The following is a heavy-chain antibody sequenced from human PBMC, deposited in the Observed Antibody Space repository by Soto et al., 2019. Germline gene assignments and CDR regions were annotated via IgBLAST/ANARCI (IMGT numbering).Heavy chain of an antibody. Sequence: SETLSLTCAVYGGSFSGYYWSWIRQPPGKGLEWIGEINHSGSTNYNPSLKSRVTISVDTSKNQFSLKLSSVTAADTAVYYCASPTGRRITMIRTMDVWGQGTTVTVSS. CDR1: GGSFSGYY. V-gene: IGHV4-34*01. CDR2: INHSGST. J-gene: IGHJ6*02. D-gene: IGHD3-22*01. CDR3: ASPTGRRITMIRTMDV.